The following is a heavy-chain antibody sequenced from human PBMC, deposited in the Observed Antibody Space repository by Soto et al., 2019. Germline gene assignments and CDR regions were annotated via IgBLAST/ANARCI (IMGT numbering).Heavy chain of an antibody. CDR2: IYYSGST. Sequence: PSETLSLTCTVSGGSISSGGYYWSWIRQHPGKGLEWIGYIYYSGSTYYNPSLKSRVTISVDTSKNQFSLKLSSVTAAATAVYYCARDLTIFFNYATYTGIYPRGQRTPVPVS. CDR1: GGSISSGGYY. V-gene: IGHV4-31*03. D-gene: IGHD4-4*01. J-gene: IGHJ5*02. CDR3: ARDLTIFFNYATYTGIYP.